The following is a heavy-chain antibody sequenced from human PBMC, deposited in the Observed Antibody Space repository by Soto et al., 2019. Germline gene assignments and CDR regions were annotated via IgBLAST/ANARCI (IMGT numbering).Heavy chain of an antibody. CDR1: GYTFTSYG. J-gene: IGHJ3*02. CDR2: ISAYNGNT. CDR3: ARVLYYYDSSGYPPDAFDI. D-gene: IGHD3-22*01. V-gene: IGHV1-18*01. Sequence: ASVKVSCKASGYTFTSYGISWVRQAPGQGLEWMGWISAYNGNTNYAQKLQGRVTMTTDTSTSTAYMELRSLRSDDTAVYYCARVLYYYDSSGYPPDAFDIWGQETMVTVSS.